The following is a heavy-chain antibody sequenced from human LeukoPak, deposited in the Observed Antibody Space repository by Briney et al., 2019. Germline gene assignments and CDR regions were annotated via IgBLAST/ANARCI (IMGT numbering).Heavy chain of an antibody. CDR1: GFPFSNYA. CDR3: AKGLGTSGYHDY. V-gene: IGHV3-23*01. CDR2: ISDSSDRT. Sequence: GGSLRLSCAASGFPFSNYAMTWVRQAPGKGLERVSGISDSSDRTYYADSVKGRFTISRDNSKNMLYLQMNSLRVEDTALYYCAKGLGTSGYHDYWGQGTLVTVSS. D-gene: IGHD3-22*01. J-gene: IGHJ4*02.